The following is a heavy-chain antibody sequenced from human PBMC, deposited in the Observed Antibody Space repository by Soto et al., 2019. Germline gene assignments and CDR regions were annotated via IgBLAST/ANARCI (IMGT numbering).Heavy chain of an antibody. CDR2: IYPSGST. CDR1: CCSISSGGYF. Sequence: SETLSLTCAIACCSISSGGYFWSWIRQPPGKGREWIGYIYPSGSTYYNPSLKSRGTISVDQSKNQFSLKLSSVTASDTAVYYCASVRRGGCDSLRYYYGMDVWGQVPTVT. J-gene: IGHJ6*02. V-gene: IGHV4-30-2*01. D-gene: IGHD2-15*01. CDR3: ASVRRGGCDSLRYYYGMDV.